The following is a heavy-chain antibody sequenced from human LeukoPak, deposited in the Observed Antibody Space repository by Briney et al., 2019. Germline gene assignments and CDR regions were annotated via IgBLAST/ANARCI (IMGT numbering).Heavy chain of an antibody. D-gene: IGHD4-23*01. J-gene: IGHJ4*02. Sequence: GGSLRLSCAVSGVTFRNYAFSWVRQAPGKGLEWVSIISGSGSNTHYADSVKGRFTISRDNSKNTLYLEMNSLRVEDTAVYYCARRAGGYSHPYDYWGQGILVTVSS. V-gene: IGHV3-23*01. CDR2: ISGSGSNT. CDR3: ARRAGGYSHPYDY. CDR1: GVTFRNYA.